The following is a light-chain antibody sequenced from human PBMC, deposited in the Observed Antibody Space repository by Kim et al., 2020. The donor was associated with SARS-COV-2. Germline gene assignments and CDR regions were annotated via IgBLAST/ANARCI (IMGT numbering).Light chain of an antibody. V-gene: IGKV3-20*01. CDR2: GAS. Sequence: SPGESATLSCRASQSASSNSLAWYQHKPGQAPRLLIYGASTRATGIPDRFSGSGSGTDFTLTISRLEPEDFAVYYCQQYGAPPRTFGQGTKVDIK. CDR1: QSASSNS. J-gene: IGKJ1*01. CDR3: QQYGAPPRT.